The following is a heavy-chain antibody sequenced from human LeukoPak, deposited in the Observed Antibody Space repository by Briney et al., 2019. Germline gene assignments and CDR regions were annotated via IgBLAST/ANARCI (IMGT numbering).Heavy chain of an antibody. D-gene: IGHD6-19*01. CDR1: GFTFSDHY. V-gene: IGHV3-72*01. CDR3: AREINPYSSGWYGNYFDY. CDR2: TRNKANSYTT. Sequence: PGGSLRLSCAASGFTFSDHYMDWVRQAPGKGLEWVGRTRNKANSYTTEYAASVKGRFTISRDDSKNSLYLQMNSLKTEDTAVYYCAREINPYSSGWYGNYFDYWGQGTLVTASS. J-gene: IGHJ4*02.